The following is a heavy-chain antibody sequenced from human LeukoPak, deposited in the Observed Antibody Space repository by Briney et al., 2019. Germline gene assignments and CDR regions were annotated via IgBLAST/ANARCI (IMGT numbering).Heavy chain of an antibody. Sequence: PGGSLRLSRAGSGFTFGDYGMSWVRQAPGKGLEWVGFIRDKSYSGATEYVASVKGRFTISRDDSKRLAYLQMNSLKIEDTAVYFCTRDRGYSGYALYDLWGQGTLVTVSS. J-gene: IGHJ4*02. CDR3: TRDRGYSGYALYDL. CDR2: IRDKSYSGAT. D-gene: IGHD5-12*01. CDR1: GFTFGDYG. V-gene: IGHV3-49*04.